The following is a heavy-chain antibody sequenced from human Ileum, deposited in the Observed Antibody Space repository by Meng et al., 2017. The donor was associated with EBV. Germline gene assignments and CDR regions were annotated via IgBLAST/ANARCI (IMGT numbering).Heavy chain of an antibody. V-gene: IGHV3-15*01. CDR3: ITEPHFEY. CDR2: IKSNAHGGTT. CDR1: EFTFRNAW. J-gene: IGHJ4*02. Sequence: EVELLEFGGGLVKPGGSLRLSCAVSEFTFRNAWMSWVRQAPGKGLEWVGRIKSNAHGGTTDYAAPGKGRFSISRDDSRNTLYLQMNSLKTEDTAVYYCITEPHFEYWGQGTLVTVSS.